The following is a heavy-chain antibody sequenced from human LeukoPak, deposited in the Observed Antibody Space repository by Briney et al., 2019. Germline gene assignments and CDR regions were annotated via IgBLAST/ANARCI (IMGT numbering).Heavy chain of an antibody. CDR1: GFIVSDNY. Sequence: GGSLRLSCSAPGFIVSDNYMSWVRQAPGKGLEWVSIIFRGGSTYYADSVKGRYIISRDSSKNTLYLQMNSLRAEDTAVYYCARDDLEHPRITMVRGGSWGQGTLVTVSS. V-gene: IGHV3-66*01. J-gene: IGHJ5*02. CDR3: ARDDLEHPRITMVRGGS. D-gene: IGHD3-10*01. CDR2: IFRGGST.